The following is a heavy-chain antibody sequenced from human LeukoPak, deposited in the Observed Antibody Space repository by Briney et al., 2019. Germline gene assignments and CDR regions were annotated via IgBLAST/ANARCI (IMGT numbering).Heavy chain of an antibody. CDR1: GYTFTGYY. Sequence: ASVKVSCKASGYTFTGYYIHWVRQAPGQGLEWMGWINPNSGDTNYAQKFQGRVTMTRDTSISTAYMELSSLKPDDTAVYYCARAKWESSTTCYGAWGQGTLVTVSS. D-gene: IGHD2-2*01. CDR3: ARAKWESSTTCYGA. J-gene: IGHJ5*02. CDR2: INPNSGDT. V-gene: IGHV1-2*02.